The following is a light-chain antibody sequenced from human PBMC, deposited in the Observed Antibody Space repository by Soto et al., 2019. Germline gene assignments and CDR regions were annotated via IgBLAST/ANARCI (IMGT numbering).Light chain of an antibody. V-gene: IGLV2-14*01. J-gene: IGLJ1*01. CDR3: GSYTSTDTPFV. CDR1: STDVGGYNY. CDR2: EVN. Sequence: SALAQPSSVSGSPGQSITIPCTGTSTDVGGYNYVSWYQHHPGKGPKLIIYEVNNRPSGVSDRFSGSKSGNKASLTISNLEAEDESDYYCGSYTSTDTPFVFGTGTKVTVL.